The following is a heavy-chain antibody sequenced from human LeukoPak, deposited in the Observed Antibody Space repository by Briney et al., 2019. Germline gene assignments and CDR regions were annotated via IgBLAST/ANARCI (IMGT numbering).Heavy chain of an antibody. CDR2: VSGSGGST. CDR1: GFTFSSYA. D-gene: IGHD4/OR15-4a*01. J-gene: IGHJ4*02. V-gene: IGHV3-23*01. CDR3: ARRAGAYSHPYDY. Sequence: PGGSLRLSCAASGFTFSSYAMSWVRQAPGKGLEWVSAVSGSGGSTYYADSVKGRFTISRDNSKNTLYLQMNSLRAEDTAVYYCARRAGAYSHPYDYWGQGTLVTVSS.